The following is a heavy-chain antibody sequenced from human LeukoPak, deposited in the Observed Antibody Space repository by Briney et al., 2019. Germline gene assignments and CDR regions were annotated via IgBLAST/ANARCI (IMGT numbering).Heavy chain of an antibody. D-gene: IGHD3-9*01. J-gene: IGHJ4*02. CDR2: INPNSGGT. CDR3: ARAGDWYYDILTGYERYFDY. CDR1: GYTFTGYY. Sequence: ASVKVSCMASGYTFTGYYMHWVRQAPGQGLEWMGWINPNSGGTNYAQKFQGRVTMTRDTSISTAYMELSRLRSDDTAVYYCARAGDWYYDILTGYERYFDYWGQGTLVTVSS. V-gene: IGHV1-2*02.